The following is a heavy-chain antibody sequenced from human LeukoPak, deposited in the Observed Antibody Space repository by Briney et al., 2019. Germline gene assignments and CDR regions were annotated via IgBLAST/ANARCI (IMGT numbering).Heavy chain of an antibody. D-gene: IGHD4-17*01. J-gene: IGHJ3*02. CDR1: GGSISRYY. V-gene: IGHV4-4*07. CDR2: IYSSGHT. CDR3: ARDDFGDVDAFDI. Sequence: SETLYLTCTVSGGSISRYYWSLIRQSAGKGLEWIARIYSSGHTNYNPSLKSRVTISLDMSKNQFSLTMRSVTAADTAMYFCARDDFGDVDAFDIWGQGTMVTVSS.